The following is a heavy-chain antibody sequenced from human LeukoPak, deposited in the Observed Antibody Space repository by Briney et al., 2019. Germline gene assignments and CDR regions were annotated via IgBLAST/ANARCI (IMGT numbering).Heavy chain of an antibody. CDR3: ARSCSTSCYYYYYMDV. CDR1: GFTFRSYW. J-gene: IGHJ6*03. CDR2: IYSGGST. Sequence: PGGSLRLSCAASGFTFRSYWMSWVRQAPGKGLEWVSLIYSGGSTYYADSVKGRFTISRDNSKNTLYLQMNSLRAEDTAVYYCARSCSTSCYYYYYMDVWGKGTTVTVSS. V-gene: IGHV3-53*01. D-gene: IGHD2-2*01.